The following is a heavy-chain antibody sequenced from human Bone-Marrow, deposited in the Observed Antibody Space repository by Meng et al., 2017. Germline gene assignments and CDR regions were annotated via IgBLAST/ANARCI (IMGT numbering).Heavy chain of an antibody. CDR1: GYNFPDYY. V-gene: IGHV1-2*06. CDR3: AREGGWFVGGLDY. J-gene: IGHJ4*02. Sequence: ASVKVSCKPSGYNFPDYYIHWVRQAPGQGLEWMGRIDPKNGDTHYAQKFQGRVTMTGDTSISTAYMDLSGLRSDDTAVYYCAREGGWFVGGLDYWGQGTLVTVSS. CDR2: IDPKNGDT. D-gene: IGHD6-19*01.